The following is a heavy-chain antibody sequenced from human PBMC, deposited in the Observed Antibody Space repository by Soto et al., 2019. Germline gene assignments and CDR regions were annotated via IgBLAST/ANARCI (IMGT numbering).Heavy chain of an antibody. Sequence: PGGSLRLSCAASGFTFDDYAMHWVRQAPGKGLEWVSGISWNSGSIGYADSVKGRFTISRDNAKNSLYLQMNSLRAEDTALYYCARSRRQWLAPETDYWGQGTLVTVSS. CDR2: ISWNSGSI. CDR1: GFTFDDYA. CDR3: ARSRRQWLAPETDY. J-gene: IGHJ4*02. V-gene: IGHV3-9*01. D-gene: IGHD6-19*01.